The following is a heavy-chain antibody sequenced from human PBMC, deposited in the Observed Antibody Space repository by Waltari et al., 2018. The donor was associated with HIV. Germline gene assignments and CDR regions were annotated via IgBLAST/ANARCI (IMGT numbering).Heavy chain of an antibody. CDR3: TRGRYNWHDVGYYYNYDMDV. CDR2: IIRKVGTP. Sequence: QVQLVQSGAEVKRPGSSVKVSCKASGGTFSSYALSRVRQAPGQGLEWMGAIIRKVGTPKYAQKLQGRVTITADESTITAYLDLSSLRSENTAVYYCTRGRYNWHDVGYYYNYDMDVWGQGTTVTVSS. CDR1: GGTFSSYA. D-gene: IGHD1-20*01. J-gene: IGHJ6*02. V-gene: IGHV1-69*12.